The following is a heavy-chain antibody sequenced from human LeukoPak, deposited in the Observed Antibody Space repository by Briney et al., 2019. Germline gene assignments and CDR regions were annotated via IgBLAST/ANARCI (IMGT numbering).Heavy chain of an antibody. J-gene: IGHJ4*02. CDR3: ARDGAQLLWFGELLYKGDYFVY. D-gene: IGHD3-10*01. V-gene: IGHV1-18*04. CDR1: GHTFTSYG. CDR2: ISAYSGNT. Sequence: ASVKVSCKASGHTFTSYGISWVRQAPGQGLEWMGWISAYSGNTNYAQKLQGRVTMTTDTSTSTAYMELRSLRSDDTAVYYCARDGAQLLWFGELLYKGDYFVYWGQGTLVTVSS.